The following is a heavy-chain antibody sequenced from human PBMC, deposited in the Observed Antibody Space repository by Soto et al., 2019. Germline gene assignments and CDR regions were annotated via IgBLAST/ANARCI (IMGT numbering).Heavy chain of an antibody. CDR1: GGSFSGYY. CDR2: INHSGST. J-gene: IGHJ5*02. D-gene: IGHD6-13*01. CDR3: ARGRIAAAGTLLFDP. V-gene: IGHV4-34*01. Sequence: QVQLQQWGAGLLKPSETLSLTCAVYGGSFSGYYWSWIRQPPGKGLEWLGEINHSGSTNYNPSLKSRVTISVDTSKNQFSLKLSSVTAADTAVYYCARGRIAAAGTLLFDPWGQGTLVTVSS.